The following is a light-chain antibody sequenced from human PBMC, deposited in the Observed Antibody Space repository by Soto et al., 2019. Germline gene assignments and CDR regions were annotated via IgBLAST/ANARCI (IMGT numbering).Light chain of an antibody. CDR2: DAS. J-gene: IGKJ5*01. CDR1: QSVSSTS. V-gene: IGKV3-11*01. CDR3: QQRSVWPPTT. Sequence: EIVLTQSPCTLSLSPGERATLSCRASQSVSSTSLAWYQQKPGQAPRLLIYDASNRATGIPARFSGSGSGTDFTLTISSLEPEDFAVYYCQQRSVWPPTTFGQGTRLEIK.